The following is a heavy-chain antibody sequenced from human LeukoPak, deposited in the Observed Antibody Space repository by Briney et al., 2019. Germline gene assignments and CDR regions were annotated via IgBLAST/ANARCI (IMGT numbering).Heavy chain of an antibody. CDR2: ISSSSSYI. CDR1: GFTFSSYS. Sequence: PGGSLRLSCAASGFTFSSYSMNWVRQAPGKGLEWVSYISSSSSYIYYADSVKGRFTISRDNAKNSLYLQMNSLRAEDRAVYYCARRCSSTSSFDYWGQGTLVTVSS. J-gene: IGHJ4*02. V-gene: IGHV3-21*01. D-gene: IGHD2-2*01. CDR3: ARRCSSTSSFDY.